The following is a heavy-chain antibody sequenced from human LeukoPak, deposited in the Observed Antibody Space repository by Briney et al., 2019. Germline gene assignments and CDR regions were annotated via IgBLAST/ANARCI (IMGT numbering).Heavy chain of an antibody. Sequence: GGSLRLSCAASGFTFSSYAMSWVRQAPGKGLEWVSAISGSGGSTYYADSVKGRFTISRDNSKNTLYLQMNSLRAEDTAVYYCAKDRTQRGYGSGSYYTDWGQGTLVTVSS. J-gene: IGHJ4*02. V-gene: IGHV3-23*01. CDR2: ISGSGGST. D-gene: IGHD3-10*01. CDR1: GFTFSSYA. CDR3: AKDRTQRGYGSGSYYTD.